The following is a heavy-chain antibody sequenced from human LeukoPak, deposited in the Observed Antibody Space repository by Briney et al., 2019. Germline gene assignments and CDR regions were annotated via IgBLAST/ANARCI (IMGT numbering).Heavy chain of an antibody. CDR1: GASISSGDYF. J-gene: IGHJ4*02. D-gene: IGHD2-2*02. CDR2: IHYSGST. CDR3: ARVVSDCGGARCYKGYLDY. V-gene: IGHV4-31*03. Sequence: SETLSLTCSVFGASISSGDYFWTWIRQHPGKGLEWIGYIHYSGSTYYNPSLRSRMIISVDTSKNQFSLQLSSVTAADTAVYYCARVVSDCGGARCYKGYLDYWAREPWSPSPQ.